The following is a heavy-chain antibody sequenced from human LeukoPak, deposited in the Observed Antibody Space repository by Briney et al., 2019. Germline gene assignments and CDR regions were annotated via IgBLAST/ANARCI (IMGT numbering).Heavy chain of an antibody. CDR2: IRSTANGYAT. D-gene: IGHD1-26*01. J-gene: IGHJ4*02. V-gene: IGHV3-73*01. CDR1: GFTFIGSA. CDR3: TRLHLG. Sequence: PGGCLRLSCAASGFTFIGSAPQWVRQASGRGREWVGRIRSTANGYATAYATSVNGRFTNTRDDSKNTAYLQMNSLKTEDTAVDYCTRLHLGWGQGTLVTVSS.